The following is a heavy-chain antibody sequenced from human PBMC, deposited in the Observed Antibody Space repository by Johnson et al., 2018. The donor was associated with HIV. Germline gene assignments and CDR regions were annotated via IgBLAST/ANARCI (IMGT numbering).Heavy chain of an antibody. CDR2: ISYDGSNK. D-gene: IGHD3-16*01. CDR1: GFTFSSYA. CDR3: ASLGLDLLVKAPLSVVFDAFDI. J-gene: IGHJ3*02. Sequence: QVQLVESGGGVVQPGRSLRLSCAASGFTFSSYAMHWVRQAPGKGLEWVAVISYDGSNKYYADSVKGRFTISRDTSKNTLYLQMNSLRAEDTAVYYCASLGLDLLVKAPLSVVFDAFDIWGQGTMVTVSS. V-gene: IGHV3-30-3*01.